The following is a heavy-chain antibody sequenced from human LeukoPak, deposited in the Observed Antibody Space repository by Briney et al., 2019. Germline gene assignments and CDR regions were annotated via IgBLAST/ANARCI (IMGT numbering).Heavy chain of an antibody. V-gene: IGHV4-59*08. CDR3: ARHHRAGSFDP. J-gene: IGHJ5*02. CDR2: IYYSGST. D-gene: IGHD6-19*01. CDR1: GGSISSYY. Sequence: SETLSLTCTVSGGSISSYYWIWIRESPGKGLEGIGYIYYSGSTNYNRSLKSQVTISVDTSKNQFSLKLSAVTAADTAVYYCARHHRAGSFDPWGQGTLVTVSS.